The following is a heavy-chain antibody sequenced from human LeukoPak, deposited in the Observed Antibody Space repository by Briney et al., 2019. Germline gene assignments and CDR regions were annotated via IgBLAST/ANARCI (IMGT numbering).Heavy chain of an antibody. D-gene: IGHD6-13*01. CDR3: ARDSIAAAGAFDY. CDR1: GHTFTGYY. Sequence: ASVKVSCKASGHTFTGYYMHWVRQAPGQGLEWMGWINPNSGGTNYAQKFQGRVTMTRDTSISTAYMELSRLRSDDTAVYYCARDSIAAAGAFDYWGQGTLVTVSS. CDR2: INPNSGGT. J-gene: IGHJ4*02. V-gene: IGHV1-2*02.